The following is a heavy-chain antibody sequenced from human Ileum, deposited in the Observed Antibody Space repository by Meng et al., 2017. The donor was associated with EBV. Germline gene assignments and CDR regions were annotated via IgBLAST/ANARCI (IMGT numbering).Heavy chain of an antibody. CDR1: GGSISSSNW. J-gene: IGHJ4*02. CDR2: IYHSGST. D-gene: IGHD6-19*01. CDR3: ARVGQWLPIDY. V-gene: IGHV4-4*02. Sequence: QGRRQDSGPGLVKPSGTPSPTCAVSGGSISSSNWWSWVRQPPGKGLEWIGEIYHSGSTNYNPFLKSRVTISVDKSKNQFSLNLSSVTAADTAVYYCARVGQWLPIDYWGQGTLVTVSS.